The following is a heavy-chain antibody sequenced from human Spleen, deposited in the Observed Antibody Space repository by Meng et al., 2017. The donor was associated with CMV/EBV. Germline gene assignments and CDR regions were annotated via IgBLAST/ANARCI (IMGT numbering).Heavy chain of an antibody. CDR2: IIPILGIA. V-gene: IGHV1-69*10. Sequence: SYAISWVRQAPGQGLEWMGGIIPILGIANYAQKFQGRVTITADKSTSTAYMELSSLRSEDTAVYYCARAEYDILTGSPPTGYGMDVWGQGTTVTVSS. CDR3: ARAEYDILTGSPPTGYGMDV. CDR1: SYA. J-gene: IGHJ6*02. D-gene: IGHD3-9*01.